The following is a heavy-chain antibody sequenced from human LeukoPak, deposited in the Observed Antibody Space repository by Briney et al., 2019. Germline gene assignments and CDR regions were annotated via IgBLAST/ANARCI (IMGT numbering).Heavy chain of an antibody. D-gene: IGHD6-6*01. CDR1: AYSFTSYW. J-gene: IGHJ6*03. Sequence: PGESLKMSCKGSAYSFTSYWIGWVRQMPGKGLGWMGMIYPGDSDTRCSTSFQSPVTISADNSISTDFLQCSSLNASDTAMYYCARHLSRSYSGYYYMDVWGKGTTVTVSS. CDR2: IYPGDSDT. V-gene: IGHV5-51*01. CDR3: ARHLSRSYSGYYYMDV.